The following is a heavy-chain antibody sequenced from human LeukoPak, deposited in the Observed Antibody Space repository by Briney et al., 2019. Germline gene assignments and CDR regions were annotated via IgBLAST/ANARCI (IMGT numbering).Heavy chain of an antibody. CDR1: GYSFPRYW. Sequence: GGSLKISCQVSGYSFPRYWIAWVRQMPGKGLEWMGNIHPGDSDSRYSPSFEGQVTISTDKSISTAYLQWSSLKASDTAMYYCARRVRYYDISTGYTHGYFDYWGQGTLVTVSS. CDR2: IHPGDSDS. V-gene: IGHV5-51*01. J-gene: IGHJ4*02. CDR3: ARRVRYYDISTGYTHGYFDY. D-gene: IGHD3-9*01.